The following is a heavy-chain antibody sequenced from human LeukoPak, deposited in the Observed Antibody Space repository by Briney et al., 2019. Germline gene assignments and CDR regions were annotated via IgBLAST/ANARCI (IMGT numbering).Heavy chain of an antibody. Sequence: GGSLRLSCAASGFTFSSYAMHWVRQAPGKGLEWVAVTSYDGSNKYYADSVKGRFTISRDNSKNTLYLQMNSLRAEDTAVYYCARARGYSYGSNWFDPWGQGTLVTVSS. V-gene: IGHV3-30*01. CDR1: GFTFSSYA. J-gene: IGHJ5*02. D-gene: IGHD5-18*01. CDR2: TSYDGSNK. CDR3: ARARGYSYGSNWFDP.